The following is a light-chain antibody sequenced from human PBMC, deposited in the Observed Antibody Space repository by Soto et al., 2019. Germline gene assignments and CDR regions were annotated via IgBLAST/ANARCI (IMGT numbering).Light chain of an antibody. CDR2: DAS. J-gene: IGKJ4*01. CDR1: QNVRTF. V-gene: IGKV3-11*01. CDR3: LQRSNWPLT. Sequence: DIVLTQSPDILSLSPGERATLSCRASQNVRTFLAWYQQKPGQAPRLLISDASYRATGIPPRFSGSGSGIDFTLTISSLEPEDFAVYYCLQRSNWPLTFGGGTKVEI.